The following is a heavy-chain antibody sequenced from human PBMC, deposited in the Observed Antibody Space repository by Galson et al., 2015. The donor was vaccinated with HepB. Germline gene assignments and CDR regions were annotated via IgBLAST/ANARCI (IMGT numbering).Heavy chain of an antibody. CDR1: GFTFSSSW. V-gene: IGHV3-74*01. Sequence: SLRLSCATSGFTFSSSWMHWVRQTPGKGLVWVSRINSDGNSTTYADSVKGRFTISRDNAKNTLYLQMNSLRVEDTAVYYCAREVVVPAATPYYYYYYGMDVWGQGTTVTVSS. J-gene: IGHJ6*02. CDR2: INSDGNST. D-gene: IGHD2-2*01. CDR3: AREVVVPAATPYYYYYYGMDV.